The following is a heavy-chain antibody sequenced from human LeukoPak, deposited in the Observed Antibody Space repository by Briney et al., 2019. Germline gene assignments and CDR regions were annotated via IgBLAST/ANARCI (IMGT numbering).Heavy chain of an antibody. V-gene: IGHV3-48*03. CDR2: ISSSCTTM. Sequence: GGSLRPCWAAAEVTFSSYEMNGVRKAPGKGLEWVSYISSSCTTMYYADSVKGRFTISRDNAKNSLYLQMNSLRAEDTAIYYCEGYDILTGPEAFDIWGQGTVVTVSS. D-gene: IGHD3-9*01. CDR1: EVTFSSYE. J-gene: IGHJ3*02. CDR3: EGYDILTGPEAFDI.